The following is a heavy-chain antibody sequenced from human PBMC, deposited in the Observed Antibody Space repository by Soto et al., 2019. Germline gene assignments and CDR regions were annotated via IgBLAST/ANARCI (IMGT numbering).Heavy chain of an antibody. CDR2: ISGSGERA. D-gene: IGHD3-3*01. Sequence: PGGSLRLSCTASGFTFSNYAMTWVRQAPGKGLEWVSAISGSGERAYYADSVKGRFTISRDNSKNTLYLRMSSLRVGDTAVYYCAKMILPGVGVVGSWFDPWGQGTLVTVSS. CDR1: GFTFSNYA. V-gene: IGHV3-23*01. CDR3: AKMILPGVGVVGSWFDP. J-gene: IGHJ5*02.